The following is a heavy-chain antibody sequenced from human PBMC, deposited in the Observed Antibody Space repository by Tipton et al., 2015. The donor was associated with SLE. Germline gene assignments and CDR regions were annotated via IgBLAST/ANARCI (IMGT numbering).Heavy chain of an antibody. CDR1: GFTFSSYS. CDR3: ARAHSDTATAFDI. J-gene: IGHJ3*02. Sequence: SLRLSCAASGFTFSSYSMNWVRQAPGKGLEWVSSISSSSSYIYYADSVKGRFTISRDNAKNSLYLQMNSLRAEDTAVYYCARAHSDTATAFDIWGQGTMVTVSS. D-gene: IGHD5-18*01. V-gene: IGHV3-21*01. CDR2: ISSSSSYI.